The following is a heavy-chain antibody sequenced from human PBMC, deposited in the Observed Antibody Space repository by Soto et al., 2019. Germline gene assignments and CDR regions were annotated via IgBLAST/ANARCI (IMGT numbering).Heavy chain of an antibody. J-gene: IGHJ4*02. CDR3: AKVAPYCSSTTCYIDY. CDR2: ISGSGGNT. Sequence: EVQLVESGGGLVKPGGSLRLSCAASGFTFSSYAMSWVRQAPGKGLEWVSTISGSGGNTHYADSVKGRFTISRDNSKNTVYLQMNSLRAEDTAVYYCAKVAPYCSSTTCYIDYWGQGTLVTVSS. CDR1: GFTFSSYA. D-gene: IGHD2-2*01. V-gene: IGHV3-23*04.